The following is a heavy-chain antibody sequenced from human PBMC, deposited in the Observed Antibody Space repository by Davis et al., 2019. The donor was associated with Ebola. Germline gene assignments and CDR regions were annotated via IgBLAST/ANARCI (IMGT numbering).Heavy chain of an antibody. V-gene: IGHV4-31*01. Sequence: PSETLSLTCTVSGGSISSGGYYWSWIRQHPGKGLEWIGYIYYSGSTYYNPSLKSQVTISVDTSKNQFSLKLSSVTAADTAVYYCARDWGYSGYDGLDSWGQGTLVTVSS. CDR1: GGSISSGGYY. CDR2: IYYSGST. CDR3: ARDWGYSGYDGLDS. J-gene: IGHJ5*02. D-gene: IGHD5-12*01.